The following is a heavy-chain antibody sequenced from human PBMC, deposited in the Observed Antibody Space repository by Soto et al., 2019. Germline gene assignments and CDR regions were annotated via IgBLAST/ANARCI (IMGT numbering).Heavy chain of an antibody. CDR2: ISTYNVNT. J-gene: IGHJ4*02. Sequence: QVQLVQSGAEVKKPGASVKVSCKASGYTFTTYGVSWVRQAPGQGLEWMGWISTYNVNTTYAQNFQGRVTMTTDTXXXTVNREXRSLXXXXXXXXYCARXLGGXXXXXGCYSRDYWGRGTLVTVSS. CDR3: ARXLGGXXXXXGCYSRDY. CDR1: GYTFTTYG. V-gene: IGHV1-18*01. D-gene: IGHD2-15*01.